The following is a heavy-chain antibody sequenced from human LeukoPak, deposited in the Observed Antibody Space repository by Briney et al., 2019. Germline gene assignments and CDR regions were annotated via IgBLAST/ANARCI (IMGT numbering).Heavy chain of an antibody. CDR1: GYTFTSYD. CDR3: ARVDSSSLDWFDP. V-gene: IGHV1-8*01. Sequence: GASVKVSCKASGYTFTSYDINWVRQATGQGLEWMGWMDPNSGNTGYAQKFQGRVTMTRNTSISTAYMELSGLRSEDTAVYYCARVDSSSLDWFDPWGQGTLVTVSS. D-gene: IGHD6-13*01. CDR2: MDPNSGNT. J-gene: IGHJ5*02.